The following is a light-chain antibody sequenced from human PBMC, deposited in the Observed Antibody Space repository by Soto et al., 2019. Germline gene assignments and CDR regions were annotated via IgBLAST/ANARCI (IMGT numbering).Light chain of an antibody. CDR3: QHYGSSAYT. CDR1: QSVRSNY. V-gene: IGKV3-20*01. J-gene: IGKJ2*01. CDR2: GAS. Sequence: EFVLTQSPGTLSLSPGERATLSCRASQSVRSNYLAWYQQKPGQSPRLLIYGASNRATGIPDRFSGSESGTDFTLTISRLEPEDFDVFYCQHYGSSAYTFGQGTTLEIK.